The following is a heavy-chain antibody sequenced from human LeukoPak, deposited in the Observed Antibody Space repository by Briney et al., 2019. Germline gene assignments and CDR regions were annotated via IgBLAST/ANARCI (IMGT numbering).Heavy chain of an antibody. J-gene: IGHJ3*01. CDR1: GFTFSSYS. CDR2: ISSSGSTI. D-gene: IGHD4-17*01. V-gene: IGHV3-48*01. CDR3: ARIRLYGDYLAAFDL. Sequence: GGSLRLSCAASGFTFSSYSMNWARQAPGKGLEWISYISSSGSTIYYADSVKGRFTISRDNAKKSLYLQMNSLRAEDTAVYYCARIRLYGDYLAAFDLGGQGTMVTVSA.